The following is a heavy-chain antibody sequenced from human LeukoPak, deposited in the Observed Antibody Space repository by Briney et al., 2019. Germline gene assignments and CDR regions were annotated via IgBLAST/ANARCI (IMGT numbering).Heavy chain of an antibody. J-gene: IGHJ5*02. Sequence: SETLSLTCTVSGGSISSYYWSWIRQPAGKGLEWIGRIYTSGSTNYNPSLKSRVTMSVDTSKNQFSLKLSSVTAADTAVYYCAREPRYSSSWYWFDPWGQGTLVIVSS. CDR2: IYTSGST. CDR1: GGSISSYY. V-gene: IGHV4-4*07. CDR3: AREPRYSSSWYWFDP. D-gene: IGHD6-13*01.